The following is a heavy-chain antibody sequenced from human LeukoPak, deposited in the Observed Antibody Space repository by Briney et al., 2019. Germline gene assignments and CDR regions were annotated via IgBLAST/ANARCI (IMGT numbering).Heavy chain of an antibody. D-gene: IGHD6-19*01. CDR3: ARGGGGSGWYVYYYGMDV. CDR2: IYYSGST. Sequence: SETLSLTCTVSGGSISSGGSYWSWIRQHPGKGLEWIGYIYYSGSTYYNPSLKSRVTISVDTSKNQFSLKLSSVTAADTAVYYCARGGGGSGWYVYYYGMDVWGQGTTVTVSS. CDR1: GGSISSGGSY. V-gene: IGHV4-31*03. J-gene: IGHJ6*02.